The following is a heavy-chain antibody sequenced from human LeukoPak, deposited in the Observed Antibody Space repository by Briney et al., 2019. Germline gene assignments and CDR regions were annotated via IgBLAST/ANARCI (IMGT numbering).Heavy chain of an antibody. V-gene: IGHV1-18*01. CDR1: GYTFTSYG. CDR2: ISAYNGNT. Sequence: ASVKVSCKASGYTFTSYGISWVGQAPGQGLEWMGWISAYNGNTNYARKLQGRVTMTTDTSTSTAYMELRSLRSDDTAVYYCARNPYGWYIDYWGQGTLVTVSS. D-gene: IGHD6-19*01. CDR3: ARNPYGWYIDY. J-gene: IGHJ4*02.